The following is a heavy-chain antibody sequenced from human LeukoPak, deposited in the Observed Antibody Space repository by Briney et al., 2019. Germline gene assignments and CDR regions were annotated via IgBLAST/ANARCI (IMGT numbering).Heavy chain of an antibody. CDR2: ISAYNGNT. CDR3: ARDGYSGYDWNYYYGMDV. J-gene: IGHJ6*02. Sequence: ASVKVSCKASGYTFTSYGISWVRQAPGQGLEWMGWISAYNGNTNYAQKLQGRVTMTTDTSTSTAYMELRSLRSDDTAVYYCARDGYSGYDWNYYYGMDVWGQGTTVTVSS. CDR1: GYTFTSYG. V-gene: IGHV1-18*01. D-gene: IGHD5-12*01.